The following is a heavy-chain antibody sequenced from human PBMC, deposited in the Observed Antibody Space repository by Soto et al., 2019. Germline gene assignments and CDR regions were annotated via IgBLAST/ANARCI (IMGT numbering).Heavy chain of an antibody. D-gene: IGHD2-21*01. V-gene: IGHV1-69*02. CDR3: AITYCRDNSCPRDFDF. CDR2: FIPILDMA. Sequence: QVQVVQSGPEVKNPESSVKDSGKPSGGTFNTYTFNWVRLAPGHGLEWMGRFIPILDMANYAQKFQDRVTITADRSTFTAYMELNSLTSDDTAVYYCAITYCRDNSCPRDFDFWGPGTRVTVSS. CDR1: GGTFNTYT. J-gene: IGHJ4*02.